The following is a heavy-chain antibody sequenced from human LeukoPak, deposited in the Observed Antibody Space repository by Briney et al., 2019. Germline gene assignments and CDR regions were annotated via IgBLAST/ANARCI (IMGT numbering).Heavy chain of an antibody. CDR3: ASGMELLWFGELLHWFDP. Sequence: NPSETLSLTCTVSGGSISSYYWSWIRQPPGKGLEWIGYIYYSGSTYYNPSLKSRVTISVDTSKNQFSLKLSSVTAADTAVYYCASGMELLWFGELLHWFDPWGQGTLVTVSS. CDR2: IYYSGST. D-gene: IGHD3-10*01. CDR1: GGSISSYY. V-gene: IGHV4-59*08. J-gene: IGHJ5*02.